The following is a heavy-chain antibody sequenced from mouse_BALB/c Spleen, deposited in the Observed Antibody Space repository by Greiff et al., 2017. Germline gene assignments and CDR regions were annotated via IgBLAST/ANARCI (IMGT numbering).Heavy chain of an antibody. CDR1: GFSLTSYG. CDR3: ARDYYGNLFAY. D-gene: IGHD2-1*01. J-gene: IGHJ3*01. V-gene: IGHV2-9*02. Sequence: VQLKQSGPGLVAPSQSLSITCTVSGFSLTSYGVHWVRQPPGKGLEWLGVIWAGGSTYYNSALMSRLSISKDNSKSQVFLKMNSLQTDDTAMYYCARDYYGNLFAYWGQGTLVTVSA. CDR2: IWAGGST.